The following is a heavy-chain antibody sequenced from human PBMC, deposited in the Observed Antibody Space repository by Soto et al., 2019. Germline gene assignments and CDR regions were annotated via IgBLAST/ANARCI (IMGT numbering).Heavy chain of an antibody. CDR3: ANAGRYQALGVITVHYCYGMDF. D-gene: IGHD3-16*01. CDR2: ISYDGSNK. CDR1: GFTFSSYG. J-gene: IGHJ6*02. V-gene: IGHV3-30*18. Sequence: QVQLVESGGGVVQPGRSLRLSCAASGFTFSSYGMHWVRQAPGKGLEWVAVISYDGSNKYYADSVKGRFTISRDNSMTTPYLQTNSLGVENTAVYYCANAGRYQALGVITVHYCYGMDFWGQGTTVTVSS.